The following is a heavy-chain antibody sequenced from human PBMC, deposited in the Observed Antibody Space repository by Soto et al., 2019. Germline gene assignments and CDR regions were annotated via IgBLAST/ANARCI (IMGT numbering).Heavy chain of an antibody. CDR1: GGTFSSYA. Sequence: ASGKVSCEASGGTFSSYAISWVRQAPGQGVEWMGGVIPIFGTANYAQKFQGRVTVTAEESPRTAYMELSSLRSEDTAVYSCARGAGLYSRSCCLLHSWGQAPLVTLSS. D-gene: IGHD6-6*01. J-gene: IGHJ4*02. V-gene: IGHV1-69*13. CDR3: ARGAGLYSRSCCLLHS. CDR2: VIPIFGTA.